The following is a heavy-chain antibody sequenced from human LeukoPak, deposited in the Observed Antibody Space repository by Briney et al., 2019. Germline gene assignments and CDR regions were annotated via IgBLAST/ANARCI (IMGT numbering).Heavy chain of an antibody. CDR1: AGSISSGGYS. V-gene: IGHV4-30-2*01. Sequence: SQTLSLTCAVSAGSISSGGYSWSWIRQPPGKGLEWIGYIYHSGSTDYNQYVKCGVSISVDRSKNQFSLMLSSVTAADTAVYYGASHVTCYGSGSYWGYFDYWGQGTLVTVSS. D-gene: IGHD3-10*01. J-gene: IGHJ4*02. CDR2: IYHSGST. CDR3: ASHVTCYGSGSYWGYFDY.